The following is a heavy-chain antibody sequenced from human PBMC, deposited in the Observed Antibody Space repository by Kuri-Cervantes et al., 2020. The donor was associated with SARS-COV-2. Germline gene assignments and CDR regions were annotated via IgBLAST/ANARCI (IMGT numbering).Heavy chain of an antibody. Sequence: GGSLRLSCEASGFTFRSYGMVWVRQAPGKGLECVAFIWYDGSNKYYADSVKGRFSVSRDNSKNTLYLQMNSLRAEDTAVYFCAKDQGGATSCWFDPWGQGTLVTVSS. D-gene: IGHD1-26*01. J-gene: IGHJ5*02. CDR1: GFTFRSYG. V-gene: IGHV3-30*02. CDR3: AKDQGGATSCWFDP. CDR2: IWYDGSNK.